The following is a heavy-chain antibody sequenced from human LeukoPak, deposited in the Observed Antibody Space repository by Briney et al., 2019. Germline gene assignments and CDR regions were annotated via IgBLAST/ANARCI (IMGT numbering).Heavy chain of an antibody. V-gene: IGHV3-23*01. D-gene: IGHD3-22*01. CDR2: ISGSGGST. Sequence: PGGSLRLSCAASGFTFSSYAMSWVRQAPGKGLEWVSAISGSGGSTYYADSVKGRFTISRDNSKNTLYLQMNSLGAEDTAVYYCAKAAYYYDSSGYPIDYWGQGTLVTVSS. CDR1: GFTFSSYA. J-gene: IGHJ4*02. CDR3: AKAAYYYDSSGYPIDY.